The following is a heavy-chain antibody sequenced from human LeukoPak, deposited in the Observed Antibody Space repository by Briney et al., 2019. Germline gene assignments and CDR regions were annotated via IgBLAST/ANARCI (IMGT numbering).Heavy chain of an antibody. Sequence: PSETLSLTCTVSGNSFGDYYWSWIRQPAGKGLEWIGRIYTSGSTTYNPSLKSRVTMSVDTSKNQFSLKLSSVTAADTAVYYCAREPLGDDYYYYMDVWGKGTTVTISS. D-gene: IGHD5-24*01. CDR3: AREPLGDDYYYYMDV. CDR1: GNSFGDYY. CDR2: IYTSGST. V-gene: IGHV4-4*07. J-gene: IGHJ6*03.